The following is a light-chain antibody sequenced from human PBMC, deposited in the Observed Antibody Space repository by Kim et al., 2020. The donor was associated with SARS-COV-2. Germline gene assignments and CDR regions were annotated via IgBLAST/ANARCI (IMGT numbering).Light chain of an antibody. Sequence: GQRVTISCSGSSSNIGSNSVNCYLLLPGTAPNLLIYSNNQRPSGVPDRFSGSKSGTSASLAISGLQSEDEADYYCAAWDDSLNGWVFGGGTQLTVL. CDR3: AAWDDSLNGWV. CDR1: SSNIGSNS. V-gene: IGLV1-44*01. J-gene: IGLJ3*02. CDR2: SNN.